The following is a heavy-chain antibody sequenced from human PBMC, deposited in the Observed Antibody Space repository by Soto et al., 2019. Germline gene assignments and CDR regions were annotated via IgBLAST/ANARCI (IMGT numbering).Heavy chain of an antibody. D-gene: IGHD1-7*01. CDR3: ASLKGNYLFFDY. V-gene: IGHV1-69*13. Sequence: SVKVSCKASGGTFSSYAISWVRQAPGQGLEWMGGIIPIFGTANYAQKFQGRVTITADESTSTAYMELSSLRSEDTAVYYCASLKGNYLFFDYWGQGTLVTVSS. J-gene: IGHJ4*02. CDR2: IIPIFGTA. CDR1: GGTFSSYA.